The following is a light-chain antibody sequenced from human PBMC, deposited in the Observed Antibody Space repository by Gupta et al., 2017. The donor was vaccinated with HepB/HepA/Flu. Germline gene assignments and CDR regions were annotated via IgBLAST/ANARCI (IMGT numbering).Light chain of an antibody. CDR2: DNS. V-gene: IGLV3-21*03. CDR3: KVWDSSSDHVI. Sequence: SYVLTQPPSVSVAPGRTARITCGGNNSGDITVFWYQQKPGQAPVLVVYDNSLRPSGIPERFSGSNSGNTATLTISRVEAGDEADYYCKVWDSSSDHVIFGGGTKLTVL. CDR1: NSGDIT. J-gene: IGLJ2*01.